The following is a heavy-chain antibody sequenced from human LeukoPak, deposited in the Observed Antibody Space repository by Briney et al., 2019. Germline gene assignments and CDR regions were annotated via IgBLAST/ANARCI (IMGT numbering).Heavy chain of an antibody. V-gene: IGHV4-34*01. CDR3: ASAYCDTGICYTGSFDP. CDR2: INHSGST. J-gene: IGHJ5*02. CDR1: GGSFSGYY. Sequence: NPSETLSLTCAVYGGSFSGYYWSWIRQPPGKGLEWIGEINHSGSTNYNPSLRSRVTISVDTSKNQFSLKLRSVTAADTAVYYCASAYCDTGICYTGSFDPWGQGTLVTVSS. D-gene: IGHD2-21*01.